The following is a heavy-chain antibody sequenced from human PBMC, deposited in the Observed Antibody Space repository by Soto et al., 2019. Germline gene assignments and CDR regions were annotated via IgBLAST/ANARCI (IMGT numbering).Heavy chain of an antibody. V-gene: IGHV3-53*01. CDR3: ARDPPITSDYAMDV. J-gene: IGHJ6*02. D-gene: IGHD1-20*01. Sequence: PVGSLRLSCAASGFVVSSSYIMCVRQAPGKGLECISVTYTDGSTHYADSVKGRFTIYRDDSRNTLYLQMNSLRAEDTAVYYCARDPPITSDYAMDVWGQGTTGTVSS. CDR1: GFVVSSSY. CDR2: TYTDGST.